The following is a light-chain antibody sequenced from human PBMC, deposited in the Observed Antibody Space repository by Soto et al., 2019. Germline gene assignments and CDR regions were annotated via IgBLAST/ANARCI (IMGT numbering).Light chain of an antibody. CDR2: GAS. Sequence: EIVLTQSPGTLSLSPGEGSTLSCRASQSVSSSYLAWYQQKPGQAPRLLIYGASSRATHIPDRFSGSGSGTDFTLTISRLDPEDFAVYYCQQYGSSPYTFGQGTKLEIK. CDR3: QQYGSSPYT. V-gene: IGKV3-20*01. CDR1: QSVSSSY. J-gene: IGKJ2*01.